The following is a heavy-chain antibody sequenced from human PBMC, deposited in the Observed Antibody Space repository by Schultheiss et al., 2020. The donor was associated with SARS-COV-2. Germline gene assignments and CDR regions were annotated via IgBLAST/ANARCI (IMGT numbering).Heavy chain of an antibody. CDR2: INSDGSST. CDR1: GFIFSDYS. J-gene: IGHJ6*02. D-gene: IGHD1-26*01. CDR3: ARDQAPSGGSYWGSGRGMDV. V-gene: IGHV3-74*01. Sequence: GGSLRLSCAASGFIFSDYSMSWVRQAPGKGLVWVSRINSDGSSTSYADSVKGRFTISRDNAKNTLYLQMNSLRAEDTAVYYCARDQAPSGGSYWGSGRGMDVWGQGTTVTVSS.